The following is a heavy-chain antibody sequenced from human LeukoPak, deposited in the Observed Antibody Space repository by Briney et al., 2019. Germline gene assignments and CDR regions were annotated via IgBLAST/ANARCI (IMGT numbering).Heavy chain of an antibody. CDR2: VSGSASNT. CDR1: GFTFSNYA. V-gene: IGHV3-23*01. CDR3: AKGFQTYGELSFDV. Sequence: GGSLRLSCAASGFTFSNYAMSWVRQAPGKGLEWVSTVSGSASNTYYADSVKGRFTISRDNSKTTLYLQMNSLRADDTAVYYCAKGFQTYGELSFDVWGQGTLVAVSS. D-gene: IGHD4-17*01. J-gene: IGHJ4*02.